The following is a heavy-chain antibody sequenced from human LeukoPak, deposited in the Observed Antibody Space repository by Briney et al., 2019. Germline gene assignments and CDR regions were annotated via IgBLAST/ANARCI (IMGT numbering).Heavy chain of an antibody. D-gene: IGHD2-2*01. CDR3: ARGRIVVVPAASKRGGYWFDP. J-gene: IGHJ5*02. CDR1: GGSFSGYY. Sequence: SETLSLTCAVYGGSFSGYYWSLIRQPPGKGLEWIEEINHSGSTNYNPSLKSRVTISVDTSKNQFSLKLSSVTAADTAVYYCARGRIVVVPAASKRGGYWFDPWGQGTLVTVSS. CDR2: INHSGST. V-gene: IGHV4-34*01.